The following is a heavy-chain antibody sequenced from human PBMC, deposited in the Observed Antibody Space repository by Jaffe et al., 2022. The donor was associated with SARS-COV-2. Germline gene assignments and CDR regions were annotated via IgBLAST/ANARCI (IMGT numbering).Heavy chain of an antibody. D-gene: IGHD3-22*01. CDR1: GFTVSSNY. CDR2: IYSGGST. J-gene: IGHJ3*02. Sequence: EVQLVESGGGLIQPGGSLRLSCAASGFTVSSNYMSWVRQAPGKGLEWVSVIYSGGSTYYADSVKGRFTISRDNSKNTLYLQMNSLRAEDTAVYYCARESNLPSGWAFDIWGQGTMVTVSS. CDR3: ARESNLPSGWAFDI. V-gene: IGHV3-53*01.